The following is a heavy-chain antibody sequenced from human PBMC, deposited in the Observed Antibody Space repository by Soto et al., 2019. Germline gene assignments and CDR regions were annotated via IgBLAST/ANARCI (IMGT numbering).Heavy chain of an antibody. J-gene: IGHJ6*02. CDR2: IYPNDFDT. V-gene: IGHV5-51*01. D-gene: IGHD1-1*01. CDR1: GYTFASYW. CDR3: ARQSATSPTYHYYEMDV. Sequence: GESLKISCKGSGYTFASYWIAWVRQMPGKGLEWMGIIYPNDFDTKYSPSFQGQVTTSADKSISTAYLQWDSLKASDTAIYYCARQSATSPTYHYYEMDVWGQGTLVTVSS.